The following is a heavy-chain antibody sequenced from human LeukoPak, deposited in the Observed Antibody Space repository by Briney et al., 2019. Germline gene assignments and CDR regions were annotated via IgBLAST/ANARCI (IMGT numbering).Heavy chain of an antibody. D-gene: IGHD4-17*01. CDR3: AKPSTVTTTFDY. Sequence: QPGGSLRLSCAASGFTFSSYGMSWVRQAPGKGLEWVSAISGSGGSTYYADSVKGRFTISRDNSKNTLYLQMNSLRAEDTAVYYCAKPSTVTTTFDYWGQGTLVTVSS. CDR1: GFTFSSYG. CDR2: ISGSGGST. V-gene: IGHV3-23*01. J-gene: IGHJ4*02.